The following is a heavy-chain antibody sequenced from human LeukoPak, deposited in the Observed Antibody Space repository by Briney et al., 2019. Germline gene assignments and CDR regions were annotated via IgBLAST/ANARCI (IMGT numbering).Heavy chain of an antibody. V-gene: IGHV4-4*07. Sequence: PSETLSLTCTVSGGSISSYYWSWIRQPAGKGLEWIGRIYTSGSTNYNPSLKSRVTMSVDTSKNQFSLKLSPVTAADTAVYYCARDHSAYYDFWSSYGWFDPWGQGTLVTVSS. CDR2: IYTSGST. CDR3: ARDHSAYYDFWSSYGWFDP. D-gene: IGHD3-3*01. CDR1: GGSISSYY. J-gene: IGHJ5*02.